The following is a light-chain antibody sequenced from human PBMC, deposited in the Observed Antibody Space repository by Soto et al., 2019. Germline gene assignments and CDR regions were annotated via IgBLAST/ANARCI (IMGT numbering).Light chain of an antibody. J-gene: IGKJ4*01. Sequence: DIQLTQSPSFLSASVGDRVTITCRASQGISSHLAWYQQKPGKAPKLLIYAASTLQSGVPSGFGGSGSGTEITLTITRLQHEDFATYYWQQVKTYPLTFGGGTKVEIK. CDR1: QGISSH. V-gene: IGKV1-9*01. CDR3: QQVKTYPLT. CDR2: AAS.